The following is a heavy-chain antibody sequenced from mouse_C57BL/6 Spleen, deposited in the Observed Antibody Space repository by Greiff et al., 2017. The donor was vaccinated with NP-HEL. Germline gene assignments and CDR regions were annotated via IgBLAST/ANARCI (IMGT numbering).Heavy chain of an antibody. D-gene: IGHD2-3*01. CDR3: ARSYDSYYVLYAMDY. V-gene: IGHV5-17*01. CDR2: ISSGSSTI. CDR1: GFTFSDYG. J-gene: IGHJ4*01. Sequence: DVQLVESGGGLVKPGGSLKLSCAASGFTFSDYGMHWVRQAPEKGLEWVAYISSGSSTIYYADTVKGRFTISRDNAKNTLILQMTSLRSEDTGMYYCARSYDSYYVLYAMDYWGQGTSVTVSS.